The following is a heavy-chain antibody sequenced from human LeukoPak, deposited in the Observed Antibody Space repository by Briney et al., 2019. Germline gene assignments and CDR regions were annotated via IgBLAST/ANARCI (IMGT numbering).Heavy chain of an antibody. V-gene: IGHV1-58*01. CDR3: AAERYSGICCWFDP. Sequence: ASVKSSCKAPGFTFSTSAVQRGRHARGQRLEWVGWIVVGSSDTGYAQNLQERVTIARDLSTGTTYLDLSSLRSADTAVYYCAAERYSGICCWFDPWGQGTLVTVSS. D-gene: IGHD6-13*01. J-gene: IGHJ5*02. CDR2: IVVGSSDT. CDR1: GFTFSTSA.